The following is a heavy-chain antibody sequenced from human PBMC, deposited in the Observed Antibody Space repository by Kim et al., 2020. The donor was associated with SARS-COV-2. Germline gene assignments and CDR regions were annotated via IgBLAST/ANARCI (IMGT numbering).Heavy chain of an antibody. CDR3: ARGAPFGSNCDFDC. D-gene: IGHD6-13*01. V-gene: IGHV3-30-3*01. CDR2: MSYDGSTK. Sequence: GGSLRLSCTASGFTFSSYYFHWVRQAPGKGLEWVAVMSYDGSTKYYAASERGRCTISRNNYKNTVHQLLNSVRADTAADFCCARGAPFGSNCDFDCWG. CDR1: GFTFSSYY. J-gene: IGHJ4*01.